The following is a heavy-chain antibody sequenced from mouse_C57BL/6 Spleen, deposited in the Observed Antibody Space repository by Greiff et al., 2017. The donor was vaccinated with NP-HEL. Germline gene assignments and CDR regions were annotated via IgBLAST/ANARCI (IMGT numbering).Heavy chain of an antibody. CDR1: GYAFSSSW. J-gene: IGHJ3*01. Sequence: QVQLKESGPELVKPGASVKISCKASGYAFSSSWMNWVKQRPGKGLEWIGRIYPGDGDTNYNGKFKGKATLTADKSSSTAYMQLSSLTSEDSAVYFCARMDYDGPGFAYWGQGTLVTVSA. V-gene: IGHV1-82*01. CDR3: ARMDYDGPGFAY. D-gene: IGHD2-4*01. CDR2: IYPGDGDT.